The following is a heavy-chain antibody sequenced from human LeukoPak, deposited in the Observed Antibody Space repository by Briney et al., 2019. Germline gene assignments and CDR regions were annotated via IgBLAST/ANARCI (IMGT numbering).Heavy chain of an antibody. Sequence: SVKVSCKASGFTFTTSAVQWVRQARGQRPEWIGRIVVGSGNTDHAQKFQGRLTITRDISTSTAYMELSSLTSDDTAVYYCAAVPNANAWYWDDAFDIWGQGTMVTVSS. CDR1: GFTFTTSA. D-gene: IGHD2-8*02. V-gene: IGHV1-58*01. CDR2: IVVGSGNT. J-gene: IGHJ3*02. CDR3: AAVPNANAWYWDDAFDI.